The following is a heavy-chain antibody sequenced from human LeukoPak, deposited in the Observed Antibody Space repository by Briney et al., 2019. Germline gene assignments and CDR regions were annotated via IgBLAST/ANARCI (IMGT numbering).Heavy chain of an antibody. J-gene: IGHJ5*02. CDR2: ISAYNGNT. Sequence: ASVKVSCKASGYTFTSYGISWVRQAPGQGLEWMGWISAYNGNTNYAQKLQGRVTMTTDTSTGTAYMELRSLRSDDTAVYYCARKANRYNWFDPWGQGTLVTVSS. CDR3: ARKANRYNWFDP. CDR1: GYTFTSYG. V-gene: IGHV1-18*01.